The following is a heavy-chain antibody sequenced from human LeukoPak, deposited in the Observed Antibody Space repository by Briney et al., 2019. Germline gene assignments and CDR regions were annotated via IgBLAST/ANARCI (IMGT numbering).Heavy chain of an antibody. CDR1: GFTFSSYG. J-gene: IGHJ4*02. D-gene: IGHD4-17*01. CDR3: AKDLRHGGGYGDYGVRYYFDY. V-gene: IGHV3-30*02. CDR2: IRYDGSNK. Sequence: GGSLRLSCAASGFTFSSYGMHWVRQAPGKGLEWVAFIRYDGSNKYYADSVKGRFTISRDNSKNTLYLQMNSLRAEDTAVYYCAKDLRHGGGYGDYGVRYYFDYWGQGTLVTVSS.